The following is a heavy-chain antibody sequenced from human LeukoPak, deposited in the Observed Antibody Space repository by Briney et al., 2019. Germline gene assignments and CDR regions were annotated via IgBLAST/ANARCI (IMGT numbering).Heavy chain of an antibody. CDR2: IIPIFGTA. CDR3: ARAAGEDYEYSDY. D-gene: IGHD4-17*01. V-gene: IGHV1-69*05. CDR1: GGTFSSYA. Sequence: GASEKVSCKASGGTFSSYAISWVRQAPGQGLEWMGRIIPIFGTANYAQKFQGRVTITTDESTSTAYMELSSLRSEDTAVYYCARAAGEDYEYSDYWGQGTLVTVSS. J-gene: IGHJ4*02.